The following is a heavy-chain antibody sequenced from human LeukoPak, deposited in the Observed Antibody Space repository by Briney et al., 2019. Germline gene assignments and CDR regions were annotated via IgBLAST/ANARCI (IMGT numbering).Heavy chain of an antibody. CDR1: GGSISSHY. CDR2: TYYSGST. CDR3: ARDIDILTGRYYYMDV. V-gene: IGHV4-59*11. Sequence: SETLSLTCTVSGGSISSHYWSWIRQPPGKGLEWIGYTYYSGSTNYNPSLKSRVTMSVDTSKNQFSLRLSSVTAADTAVYYCARDIDILTGRYYYMDVWGKGTTVTVSS. J-gene: IGHJ6*03. D-gene: IGHD3-9*01.